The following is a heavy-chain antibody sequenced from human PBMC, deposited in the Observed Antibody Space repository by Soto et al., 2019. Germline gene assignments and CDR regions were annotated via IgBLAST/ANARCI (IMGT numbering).Heavy chain of an antibody. CDR1: GDSISSYY. V-gene: IGHV4-4*07. Sequence: PSETLSLTCSVSGDSISSYYWSWIRQPAGKGLEWIGRIYISGDTNYNPSLKSRVTMSVDTSKNQFSLKLSSVTAADTAVYYCAREYTETVAGPTPYFFDYWGQGTLVTVS. CDR2: IYISGDT. J-gene: IGHJ4*02. D-gene: IGHD6-19*01. CDR3: AREYTETVAGPTPYFFDY.